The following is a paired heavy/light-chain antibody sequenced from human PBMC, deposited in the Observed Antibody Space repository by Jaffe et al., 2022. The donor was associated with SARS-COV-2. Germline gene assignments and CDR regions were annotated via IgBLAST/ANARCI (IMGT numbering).Heavy chain of an antibody. D-gene: IGHD3-10*01. Sequence: EVQLLESGGGLVQPGGSLRLSCVVSGFTFDNYAMSWVRQAPGKGLEWVADISGSGADTYYADSVKGRFTISRDNSKNTLYLKTYSLRAEDTAVYYCATRPSGSYFESWGQGTLVTVSS. V-gene: IGHV3-23*01. CDR2: ISGSGADT. CDR3: ATRPSGSYFES. J-gene: IGHJ4*02. CDR1: GFTFDNYA.
Light chain of an antibody. CDR3: VLYMSGGSWV. Sequence: QTVVTQEPSFSVSPGGTVTLTCGLTSGSVSTGYYPTWYQQTPGQAPRTLIYSTNTRSSGVPDRFSGSILGNKAALTITGAQADDESDYYCVLYMSGGSWVFGGGTKLTVL. V-gene: IGLV8-61*01. CDR2: STN. J-gene: IGLJ3*02. CDR1: SGSVSTGYY.